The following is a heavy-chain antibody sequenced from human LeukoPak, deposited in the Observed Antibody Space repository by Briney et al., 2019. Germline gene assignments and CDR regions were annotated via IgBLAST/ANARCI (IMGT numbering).Heavy chain of an antibody. V-gene: IGHV3-49*03. J-gene: IGHJ3*02. CDR3: TRDRAVDTAMEGAFDI. CDR1: GFTFGDYA. CDR2: IRSKAYGRTT. Sequence: GGSLRLSCTASGFTFGDYAMSWFRQAPGKGLEWVGFIRSKAYGRTTEYAASVKGRFTISRDDSKSIAYLQMNSLKTEDTAVYYCTRDRAVDTAMEGAFDIWGQGTMVTVSS. D-gene: IGHD5-18*01.